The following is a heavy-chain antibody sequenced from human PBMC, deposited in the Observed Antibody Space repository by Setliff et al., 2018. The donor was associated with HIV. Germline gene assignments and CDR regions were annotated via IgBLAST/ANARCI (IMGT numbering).Heavy chain of an antibody. CDR1: GDSINSGDYY. CDR3: ARADSSSWFFATFDI. V-gene: IGHV4-30-4*01. Sequence: KPSETLSLTFTVSGDSINSGDYYWSWIRQPPGKGLEWIGYIYHSGSTHYNPSLNSRVAFSVDTSKNQFSLKLYSVTVADTAFYYCARADSSSWFFATFDIWGQGTMVTVSS. J-gene: IGHJ3*02. D-gene: IGHD6-13*01. CDR2: IYHSGST.